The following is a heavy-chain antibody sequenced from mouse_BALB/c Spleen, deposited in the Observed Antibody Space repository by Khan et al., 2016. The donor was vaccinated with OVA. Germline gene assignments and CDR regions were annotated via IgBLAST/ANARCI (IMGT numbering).Heavy chain of an antibody. D-gene: IGHD1-1*02. CDR1: DYTFTSYW. Sequence: QVQLKESGADLAKPGASLTLSCKASDYTFTSYWMYWVNQRPGQGLEWIGYINPSTDYTEYNQKFKDKATLTADKSNSTAYMQLSSLTSEDSAVYYDVKAGGSAARFTYWGQGTPLTVSS. CDR2: INPSTDYT. J-gene: IGHJ2*01. CDR3: VKAGGSAARFTY. V-gene: IGHV1-7*01.